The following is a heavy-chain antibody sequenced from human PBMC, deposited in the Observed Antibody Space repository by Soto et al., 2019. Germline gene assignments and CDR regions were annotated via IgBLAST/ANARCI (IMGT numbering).Heavy chain of an antibody. V-gene: IGHV3-23*01. J-gene: IGHJ4*02. D-gene: IGHD5-12*01. CDR3: ARWDGYGDE. CDR1: GFTFNTYS. CDR2: LSGGGANT. Sequence: EVQLLESGGGLVQPGGSLRLSCAASGFTFNTYSMAWVRQAPGKGLAWISGLSGGGANTFYADSVRGRFTISVDHSRNTVYRQMNSLRVEDTAVYYCARWDGYGDEWGQGTLVTVSS.